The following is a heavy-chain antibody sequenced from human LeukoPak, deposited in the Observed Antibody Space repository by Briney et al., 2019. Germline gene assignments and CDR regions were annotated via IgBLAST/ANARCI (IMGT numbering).Heavy chain of an antibody. CDR3: ARGGLEPVDY. CDR2: INTDGSTT. Sequence: PGGSLRLSCAASGFTFSNYWMHWVRQVPGKGLVWVSRINTDGSTTSYADSVKGRFTVSRDNAKNTLYVQMNSLRAEDTAIYYCARGGLEPVDYWGQGTLVTVSS. CDR1: GFTFSNYW. V-gene: IGHV3-74*01. D-gene: IGHD1-1*01. J-gene: IGHJ4*02.